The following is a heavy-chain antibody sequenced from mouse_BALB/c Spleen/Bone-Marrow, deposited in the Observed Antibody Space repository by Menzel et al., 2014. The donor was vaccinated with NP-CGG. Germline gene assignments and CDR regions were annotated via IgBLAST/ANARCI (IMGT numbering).Heavy chain of an antibody. Sequence: VQLQQSGAELAKPGASVKLSCKASGYTFTSYWMHWVKQRPGQGLEWIGEINPSNGRTNYNEKFKSKATLTVDKSSSTAYMQLSSLTSEDSALYYCARSDGYYPYYYAMDYWGQGTSVTVSS. D-gene: IGHD2-3*01. J-gene: IGHJ4*01. V-gene: IGHV1S81*02. CDR1: GYTFTSYW. CDR2: INPSNGRT. CDR3: ARSDGYYPYYYAMDY.